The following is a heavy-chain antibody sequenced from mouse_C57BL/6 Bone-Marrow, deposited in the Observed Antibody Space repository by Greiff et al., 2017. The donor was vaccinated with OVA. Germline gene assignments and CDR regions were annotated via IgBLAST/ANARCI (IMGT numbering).Heavy chain of an antibody. CDR3: AREGVLRPSKDWFAY. Sequence: QVQLKQSGAELMKPGASVKLSCKATGYTFTGYWIEWVKQRPGHGLEWIGEILPGSVSTNYNEKFKGKATFTADTSSNTAYMQLSSLTTEDSAIYYCAREGVLRPSKDWFAYWGQGTLVTVSA. CDR2: ILPGSVST. J-gene: IGHJ3*01. V-gene: IGHV1-9*01. CDR1: GYTFTGYW. D-gene: IGHD1-1*01.